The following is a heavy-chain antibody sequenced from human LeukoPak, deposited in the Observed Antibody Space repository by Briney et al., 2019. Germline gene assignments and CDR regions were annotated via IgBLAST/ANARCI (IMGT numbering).Heavy chain of an antibody. CDR3: ARKRSPGAFDI. J-gene: IGHJ3*02. CDR2: IRGSGGST. V-gene: IGHV3-23*01. Sequence: TGGSLRLSCAASGFTFSSYAMSWVRQAPGKGLEWVSAIRGSGGSTYYADSVKGRSTISRDNAKNSLYLQMNSLRAEDTAVYYCARKRSPGAFDIWGQGTMVTVSS. CDR1: GFTFSSYA.